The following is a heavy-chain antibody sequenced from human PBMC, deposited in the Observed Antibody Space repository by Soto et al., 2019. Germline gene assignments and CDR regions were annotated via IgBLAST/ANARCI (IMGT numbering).Heavy chain of an antibody. CDR3: AKDPNIYGGNQIDY. CDR2: IGSTGSVT. D-gene: IGHD4-17*01. J-gene: IGHJ4*02. Sequence: GGSLRLSCAVSGFTFSGYSFNWVRQAPGRGLEWVSFIGSTGSVTHYADSVMGRFTISRDNASNSLYLQMDSLRADDTAVYYCAKDPNIYGGNQIDYWGQGTLVTVSS. V-gene: IGHV3-48*04. CDR1: GFTFSGYS.